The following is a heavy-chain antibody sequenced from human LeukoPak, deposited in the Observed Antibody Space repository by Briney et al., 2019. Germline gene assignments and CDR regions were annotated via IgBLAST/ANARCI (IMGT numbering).Heavy chain of an antibody. CDR2: ISWNSGSI. J-gene: IGHJ6*02. CDR1: GFTLDDYA. D-gene: IGHD3-22*01. V-gene: IGHV3-9*01. Sequence: GGSLRLSCAASGFTLDDYAMHWVRHAPGKGLEGVSGISWNSGSIGYADSVKGRFTISRDNAKNSLYLQMNSLRAEDTALYYCAKDKADNYYDSSGYYSSGGMDVWGQGTTVTVSS. CDR3: AKDKADNYYDSSGYYSSGGMDV.